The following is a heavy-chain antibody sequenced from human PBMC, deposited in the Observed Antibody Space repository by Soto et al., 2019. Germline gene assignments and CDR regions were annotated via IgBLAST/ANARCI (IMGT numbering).Heavy chain of an antibody. CDR2: IYHSGST. CDR3: AKGGSVYYGSGSYFDS. J-gene: IGHJ4*02. D-gene: IGHD3-10*01. Sequence: QVQLQESGPGVVKPAGTLSLTCAVSGVSISTSNWWSWARQSPGKGLEWIGEIYHSGSTNYNPSLQSRFTISVDKSTNHVFLQLSSVNAADTAVYFCAKGGSVYYGSGSYFDSWGQGIVVTVSS. V-gene: IGHV4-4*01. CDR1: GVSISTSNW.